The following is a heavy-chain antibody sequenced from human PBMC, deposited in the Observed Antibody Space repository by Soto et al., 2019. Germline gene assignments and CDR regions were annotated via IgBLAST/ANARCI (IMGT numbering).Heavy chain of an antibody. Sequence: EVQLVESGGDLVQPGRSLRLSCAASGFTFDDYAMHLVRLAPGKGLEWVSGISWNSGDIYYADSVKGRFTISRDNAKNATYVQTTSMRPDDLAMYYCAIDAFHVLLGYTYGAGGMDVWGQGTTVTVSS. CDR1: GFTFDDYA. D-gene: IGHD5-18*01. V-gene: IGHV3-9*03. CDR3: AIDAFHVLLGYTYGAGGMDV. J-gene: IGHJ6*02. CDR2: ISWNSGDI.